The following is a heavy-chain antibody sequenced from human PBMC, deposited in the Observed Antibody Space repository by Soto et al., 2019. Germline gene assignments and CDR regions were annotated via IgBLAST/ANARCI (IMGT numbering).Heavy chain of an antibody. D-gene: IGHD6-13*01. J-gene: IGHJ6*02. Sequence: GASVKVSCKASGYTFTGYYMHWVRQAPGQGLEWMGWINPNSGGTNYAQKFQGWVTMTRDTSISTAYMELSRLRSDDTAVYYCARGTKAAGTPYYYYGMDVWGQGTTVTVS. V-gene: IGHV1-2*04. CDR1: GYTFTGYY. CDR2: INPNSGGT. CDR3: ARGTKAAGTPYYYYGMDV.